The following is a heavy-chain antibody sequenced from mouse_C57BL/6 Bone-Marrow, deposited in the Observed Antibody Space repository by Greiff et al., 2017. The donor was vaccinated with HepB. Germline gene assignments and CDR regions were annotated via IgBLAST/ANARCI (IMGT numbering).Heavy chain of an antibody. Sequence: DVKLVESGGGLVQPGGSLKLSCAASGFTFSDYYMYWVRQTPEKRLEWVAYISNGGGSTYYPDTVKGRFTISRDNAKNPLYLQMSRLKSEDTAMYYCARLLLRDWYFDVWGTVTTVTVSS. CDR3: ARLLLRDWYFDV. CDR1: GFTFSDYY. V-gene: IGHV5-12*01. J-gene: IGHJ1*03. CDR2: ISNGGGST. D-gene: IGHD1-1*01.